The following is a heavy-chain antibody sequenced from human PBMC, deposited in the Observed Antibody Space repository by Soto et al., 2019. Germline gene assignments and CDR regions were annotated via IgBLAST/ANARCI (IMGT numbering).Heavy chain of an antibody. CDR1: GGSISGYY. CDR2: MYYRGAT. D-gene: IGHD2-21*02. Sequence: PSETLSLTCTVSGGSISGYYWSWIRQSPGKGLEWIAYMYYRGATKYNPSLKSRVTISLDMSRNQFFLNLSSVTAADTAVYYCARTDDSGWFDLWGQGTLVTVSS. V-gene: IGHV4-59*01. J-gene: IGHJ5*02. CDR3: ARTDDSGWFDL.